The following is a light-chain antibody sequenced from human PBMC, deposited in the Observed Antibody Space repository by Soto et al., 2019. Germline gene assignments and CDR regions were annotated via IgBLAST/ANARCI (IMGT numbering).Light chain of an antibody. Sequence: DIQMTQSPSTLSSSVLDIFTITCRASQSISSWLAWYQQKPGKAPKLLIYKASSLESGVPSRFSGSGSGTEFTLTISSLQPDDFATYYCQQYHGYSWTFGQGTKVDIK. CDR3: QQYHGYSWT. J-gene: IGKJ1*01. CDR1: QSISSW. CDR2: KAS. V-gene: IGKV1-5*03.